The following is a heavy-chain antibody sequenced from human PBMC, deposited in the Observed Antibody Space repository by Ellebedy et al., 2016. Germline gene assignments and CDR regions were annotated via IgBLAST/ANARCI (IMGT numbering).Heavy chain of an antibody. V-gene: IGHV3-74*01. CDR1: GFTFSSYW. D-gene: IGHD7-27*01. Sequence: HTGGSLRLSCAASGFTFSSYWMHWVRQAPGKGLVWVSRINSDGSSTTYADSVKGRFTISRDNTKNTLYLQMNSLRAEETAVYYCARGQANWGSSCAFGIWGQGTIVTVSS. CDR2: INSDGSST. CDR3: ARGQANWGSSCAFGI. J-gene: IGHJ3*02.